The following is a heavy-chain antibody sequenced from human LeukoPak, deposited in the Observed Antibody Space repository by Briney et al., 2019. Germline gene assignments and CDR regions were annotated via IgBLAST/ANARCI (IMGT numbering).Heavy chain of an antibody. V-gene: IGHV3-66*01. CDR3: ASNDPYCSGGSCYSGWFDP. CDR1: GFTVGSNY. J-gene: IGHJ5*02. D-gene: IGHD2-15*01. CDR2: IYSGGST. Sequence: GGSLRLSCAASGFTVGSNYMSWVRQAPGKGLEWVSVIYSGGSTYYADSVKGRFTISRDNSKNTLYLQMNSLRAEDTAVYYCASNDPYCSGGSCYSGWFDPWGQGTLVTVSS.